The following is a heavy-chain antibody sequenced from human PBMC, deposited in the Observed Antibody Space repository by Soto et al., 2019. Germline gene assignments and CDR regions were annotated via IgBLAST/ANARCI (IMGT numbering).Heavy chain of an antibody. CDR2: ISDSGDST. Sequence: GESLKISCAASRFTFSSYAMSWVRQAPGKGFEWVSTISDSGDSTYYADSVKGRFTISSDNSKNRLYLQMSSLRAGDTAVYYCAKLYFRGRYCTSSTCNNYWGQGTLVTVSS. V-gene: IGHV3-23*01. CDR3: AKLYFRGRYCTSSTCNNY. CDR1: RFTFSSYA. J-gene: IGHJ4*02. D-gene: IGHD2-2*01.